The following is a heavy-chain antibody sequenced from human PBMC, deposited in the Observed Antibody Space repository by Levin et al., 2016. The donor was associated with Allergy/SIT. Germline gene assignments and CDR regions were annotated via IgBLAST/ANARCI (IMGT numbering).Heavy chain of an antibody. CDR3: ARLSGSYQPLSHGMDV. Sequence: KVSCKGSGYSFTSYWISWVRQMPGKGLEWMGRIDPSDSYTNYSPSFQGHVTISADKSISTAYLQWSSLKASDTAMYYCARLSGSYQPLSHGMDVWGQGTTVTVSS. J-gene: IGHJ6*02. V-gene: IGHV5-10-1*01. CDR1: GYSFTSYW. CDR2: IDPSDSYT. D-gene: IGHD1-26*01.